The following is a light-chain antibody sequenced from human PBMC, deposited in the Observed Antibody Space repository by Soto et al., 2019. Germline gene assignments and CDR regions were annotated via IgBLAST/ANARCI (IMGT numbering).Light chain of an antibody. CDR1: QSISSY. V-gene: IGKV1-39*01. CDR2: AAS. J-gene: IGKJ1*01. Sequence: DIQMTQSPSSLSASVGDRVTITCRASQSISSYLNWYQQKPGKAPKLLIYAASNLQSGVPSRFSGSGSGTDFTLTISSLQPEDFATYYCQQSYSTSWTFGQRTKVDI. CDR3: QQSYSTSWT.